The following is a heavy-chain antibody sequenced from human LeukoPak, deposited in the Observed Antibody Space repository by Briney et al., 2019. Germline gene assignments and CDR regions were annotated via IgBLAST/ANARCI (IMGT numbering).Heavy chain of an antibody. CDR1: GGSISSGSYY. CDR2: IYTSGST. V-gene: IGHV4-61*02. CDR3: ARGPVAGTNWVWFDP. D-gene: IGHD6-19*01. Sequence: PSETLSLTCTVSGGSISSGSYYWSWIRQPAGKGLEWIGRIYTSGSTNYNPSLKSRVTISVDTSKNQFSLKLSSVTAADTAVYYCARGPVAGTNWVWFDPWGQGTLVTVSS. J-gene: IGHJ5*02.